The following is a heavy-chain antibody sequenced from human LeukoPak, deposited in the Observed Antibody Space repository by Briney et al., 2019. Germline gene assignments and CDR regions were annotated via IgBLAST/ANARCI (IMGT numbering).Heavy chain of an antibody. CDR1: GGSFTGYS. Sequence: SETLSLTCAVYGGSFTGYSWSWIRQPPGEGLEWVGEINHSGSTNYNPSLKSRVTISIDTSKNQFSLKLSSVTAADTAVYFCARGHRSGEYCSGGSCFSSVSGLDVWGKGTTVTVSS. CDR3: ARGHRSGEYCSGGSCFSSVSGLDV. D-gene: IGHD2-15*01. V-gene: IGHV4-34*01. CDR2: INHSGST. J-gene: IGHJ6*04.